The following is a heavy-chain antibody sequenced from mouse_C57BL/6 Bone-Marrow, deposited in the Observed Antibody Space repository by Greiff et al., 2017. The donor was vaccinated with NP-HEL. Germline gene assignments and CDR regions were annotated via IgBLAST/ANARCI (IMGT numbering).Heavy chain of an antibody. J-gene: IGHJ2*01. CDR3: AMSFITTVVPDY. CDR1: GYTFTSYW. CDR2: IHPNSGST. Sequence: QVQLQQPGAELVKPGASVKLSCKASGYTFTSYWMHWVKQRPGQGLEWIGMIHPNSGSTNYNEKFKSKATLTVDKSSSTAYMQLSSLTSEDSAVYYCAMSFITTVVPDYWGQGTTLTVSS. D-gene: IGHD1-1*01. V-gene: IGHV1-64*01.